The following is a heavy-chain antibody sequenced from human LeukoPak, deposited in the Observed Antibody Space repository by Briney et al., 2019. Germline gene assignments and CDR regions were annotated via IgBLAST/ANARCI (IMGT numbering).Heavy chain of an antibody. V-gene: IGHV3-74*01. CDR3: AREKAPYCTNGVCYDPTYYSSGGGFDY. CDR2: INSDGSDT. Sequence: GGSLRLSCAASGFTFSSHWMHWVRQAPGKGLVWVSRINSDGSDTDYADSVKGRFTVSRDNSKNTLYLQMNSLRAEDTAVYYCAREKAPYCTNGVCYDPTYYSSGGGFDYWGQEPWSPSPQ. CDR1: GFTFSSHW. D-gene: IGHD2-8*01. J-gene: IGHJ4*01.